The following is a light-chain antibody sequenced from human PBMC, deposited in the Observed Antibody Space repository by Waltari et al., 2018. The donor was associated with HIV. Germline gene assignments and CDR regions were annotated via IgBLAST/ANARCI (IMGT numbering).Light chain of an antibody. CDR3: SSYAGSNNLV. J-gene: IGLJ2*01. Sequence: QSALTQPPSASGSPGQSVTISCTGTSSDVGGYNYVSWYQQHPGKAPKLMIYEVSKRLSGVPERFSGSKSGNTASLTVSGLQAEDEADYYCSSYAGSNNLVFGGGTKLTVL. CDR2: EVS. V-gene: IGLV2-8*01. CDR1: SSDVGGYNY.